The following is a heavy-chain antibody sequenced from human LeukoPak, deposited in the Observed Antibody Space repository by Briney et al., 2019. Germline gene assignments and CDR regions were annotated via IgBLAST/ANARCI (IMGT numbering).Heavy chain of an antibody. CDR1: GFTFNSFF. CDR2: ISQDGSET. D-gene: IGHD1-1*01. CDR3: AKAGPLDPPRVFDY. J-gene: IGHJ4*02. Sequence: PGGSLRLSCAASGFTFNSFFLNWVRLTPGRELEWVACISQDGSETFYMDSVKGRFTISRDNSKNTLYLQMNSLRAEDTAVYYCAKAGPLDPPRVFDYWGQGTLVTVSS. V-gene: IGHV3-7*03.